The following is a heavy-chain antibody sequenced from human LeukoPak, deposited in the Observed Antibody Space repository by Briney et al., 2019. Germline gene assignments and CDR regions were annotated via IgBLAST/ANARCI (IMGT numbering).Heavy chain of an antibody. Sequence: GGSLRLSCVASGFTSSTYWMSWVRQAPGKGLEWVANTKQDGSEKNYVDSVKGRFTISRDNAKNSLYLQMNSLRAEDTAVYYCARGNWEPSDYWGQGTLVTVSS. CDR2: TKQDGSEK. V-gene: IGHV3-7*04. D-gene: IGHD1-14*01. CDR3: ARGNWEPSDY. J-gene: IGHJ4*02. CDR1: GFTSSTYW.